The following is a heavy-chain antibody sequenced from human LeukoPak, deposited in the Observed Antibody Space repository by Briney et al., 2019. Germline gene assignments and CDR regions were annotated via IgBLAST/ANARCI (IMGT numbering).Heavy chain of an antibody. J-gene: IGHJ4*02. Sequence: GGSLRLSCAASGFTLSNYAMSWVRQAPGKGLEWVSVISGSGGSTYYADSVKGRFTISRDNSKNTLYVQINSLRVEDTAVYYCAKGPQVGSGYHPDYWGQGTLVTVSS. CDR1: GFTLSNYA. D-gene: IGHD3-22*01. V-gene: IGHV3-23*01. CDR3: AKGPQVGSGYHPDY. CDR2: ISGSGGST.